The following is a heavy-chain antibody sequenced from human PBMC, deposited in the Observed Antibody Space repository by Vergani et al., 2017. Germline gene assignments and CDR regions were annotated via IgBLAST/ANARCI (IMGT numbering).Heavy chain of an antibody. D-gene: IGHD3-10*02. J-gene: IGHJ5*02. V-gene: IGHV4-61*02. Sequence: QVQLQESGPGLVKPSQTLSLTCTVSGGSISSGSYYWSWIRQPAGKGLEWIGRIYTSGSTNYNPSLKSRVTISVDTSKNQFSLKLSSVTAAATAVYYCARTYYYFPPNNWFDPWGQGTLVTVSS. CDR2: IYTSGST. CDR3: ARTYYYFPPNNWFDP. CDR1: GGSISSGSYY.